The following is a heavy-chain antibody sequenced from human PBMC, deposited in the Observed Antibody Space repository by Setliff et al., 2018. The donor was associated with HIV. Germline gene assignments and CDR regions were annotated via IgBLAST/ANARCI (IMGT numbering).Heavy chain of an antibody. CDR3: AKGSLPSGYSYGFFDR. Sequence: ASVKVSCKASGYTFTNYYIHWVRQAPGQGLEWMGRINPNSGGTNYAQKFQGRVTMTRDTSINTAYMELSKLRSDDTAVYYCAKGSLPSGYSYGFFDRWGQGTLVTVSS. J-gene: IGHJ4*02. D-gene: IGHD5-18*01. V-gene: IGHV1-2*06. CDR2: INPNSGGT. CDR1: GYTFTNYY.